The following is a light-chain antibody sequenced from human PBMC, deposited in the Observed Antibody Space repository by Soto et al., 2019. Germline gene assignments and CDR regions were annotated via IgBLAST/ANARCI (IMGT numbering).Light chain of an antibody. V-gene: IGLV1-44*01. CDR1: ISNIGRNS. Sequence: QSVLTQAPSASGTPGQIVTISCSGSISNIGRNSVTWYQQVPGTAPKLLIHSNNQRPSGVPDRFSGSRSDTSASLDISGLQSEDEADYYCAVWDASLNGYVFGTGTKVTVL. J-gene: IGLJ1*01. CDR2: SNN. CDR3: AVWDASLNGYV.